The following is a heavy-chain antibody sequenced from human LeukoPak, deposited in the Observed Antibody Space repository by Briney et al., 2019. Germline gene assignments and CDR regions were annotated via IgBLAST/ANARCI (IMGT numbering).Heavy chain of an antibody. CDR3: ARGFWAVVNPNWYFDL. J-gene: IGHJ2*01. V-gene: IGHV3-48*03. CDR2: ISSSGSTI. Sequence: PGGSLRLSCAASGFTFSSYEMNWVRQAPGKGLEWVSYISSSGSTIYYADSVKGRFTISRDNAKNSLYLQMNSLRAEDTAVYYCARGFWAVVNPNWYFDLWGRGTLVTVSS. CDR1: GFTFSSYE. D-gene: IGHD3-22*01.